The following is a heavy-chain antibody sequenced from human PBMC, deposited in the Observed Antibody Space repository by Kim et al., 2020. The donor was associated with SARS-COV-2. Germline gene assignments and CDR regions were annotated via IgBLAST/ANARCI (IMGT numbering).Heavy chain of an antibody. Sequence: SETLSLTCTVSGGSISSSSYYWGWIRQPPGKGLEWIGSVYYDESSYYNPSLPSLKSRVTISVDTSKNQFSLKLTSATAADTAVYYCARRGYNYGRFYWGQGILVTVSS. CDR1: GGSISSSSYY. V-gene: IGHV4-39*01. CDR2: VYYDESS. D-gene: IGHD5-18*01. CDR3: ARRGYNYGRFY. J-gene: IGHJ4*02.